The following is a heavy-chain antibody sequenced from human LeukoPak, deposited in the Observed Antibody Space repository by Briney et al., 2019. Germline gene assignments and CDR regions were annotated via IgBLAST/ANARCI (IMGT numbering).Heavy chain of an antibody. J-gene: IGHJ4*02. Sequence: ASVKVSCKASGYTFTGYYMHWVRQAPGQGLEWMGRINPNSGGTNYAQKFQGRVTMTGDTSISTAYMELSRLRSDDTAVYYCAREGSVAAGTGPDYYFDYWGQGTLVTVSS. CDR2: INPNSGGT. D-gene: IGHD6-13*01. CDR1: GYTFTGYY. CDR3: AREGSVAAGTGPDYYFDY. V-gene: IGHV1-2*06.